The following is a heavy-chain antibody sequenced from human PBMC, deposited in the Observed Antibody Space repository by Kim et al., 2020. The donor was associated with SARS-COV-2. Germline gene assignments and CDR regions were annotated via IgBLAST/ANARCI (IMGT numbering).Heavy chain of an antibody. Sequence: SETLSLTCAVYGGSFSGYYWSWIRQPPGKGLEWIGEINHSGSTNYNPSLKSRVTISVDTSKNQFSLKLSSVTAADTAVYYCARGRGMDQVRHWYFDLWGRGTLVTVSS. CDR2: INHSGST. J-gene: IGHJ2*01. CDR3: ARGRGMDQVRHWYFDL. D-gene: IGHD2-2*03. CDR1: GGSFSGYY. V-gene: IGHV4-34*01.